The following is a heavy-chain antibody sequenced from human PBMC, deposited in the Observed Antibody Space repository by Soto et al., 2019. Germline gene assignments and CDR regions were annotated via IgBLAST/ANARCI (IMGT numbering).Heavy chain of an antibody. CDR1: GGSISSGGYS. J-gene: IGHJ5*02. D-gene: IGHD2-15*01. CDR2: IYHSGST. CDR3: ARDPAP. Sequence: QLQLQESGSGLVKPSQTLSLTCAVSGGSISSGGYSWSWIRQPPGQGLERIWYIYHSGSTYYNPSPKSRVTTAEHRAMNQFSLKLGSVTVDDTVMYFCARDPAPLGQGTLVTVSS. V-gene: IGHV4-30-2*01.